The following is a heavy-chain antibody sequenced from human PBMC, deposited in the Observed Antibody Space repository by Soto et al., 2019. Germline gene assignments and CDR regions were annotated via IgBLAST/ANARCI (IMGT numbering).Heavy chain of an antibody. Sequence: SETLSLTCTVSGGSISSGDYYWIWIRQPPGKGLEWIGYIYYSGSTYYNPSLTSRVAISLDTSKTQFSLKLSSVTAAETAVYYCARGRTMAAAGTSFDYWRKGTLVSVAS. CDR3: ARGRTMAAAGTSFDY. CDR2: IYYSGST. V-gene: IGHV4-30-4*01. J-gene: IGHJ4*02. D-gene: IGHD6-13*01. CDR1: GGSISSGDYY.